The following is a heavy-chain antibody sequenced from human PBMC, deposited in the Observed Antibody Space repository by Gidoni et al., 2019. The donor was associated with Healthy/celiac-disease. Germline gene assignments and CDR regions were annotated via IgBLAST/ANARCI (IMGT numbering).Heavy chain of an antibody. D-gene: IGHD2-2*01. CDR2: ISSSSSYI. CDR3: ARILSSTSAPGDFDY. Sequence: EVQLVESGGGLVKPGGSLSLPCAASGSTFSSYSMNWVRQAQGKGLEWVSSISSSSSYIYYADSVKGRFTISRDNAKNSLYLQMNSLRAEDTAVYYCARILSSTSAPGDFDYWGQGTLVTVSS. V-gene: IGHV3-21*01. CDR1: GSTFSSYS. J-gene: IGHJ4*02.